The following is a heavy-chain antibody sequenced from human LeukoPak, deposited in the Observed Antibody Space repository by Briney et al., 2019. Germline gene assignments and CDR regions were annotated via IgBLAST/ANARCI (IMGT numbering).Heavy chain of an antibody. J-gene: IGHJ4*02. CDR3: ARGNSGYYRNTKFDY. V-gene: IGHV3-20*04. Sequence: GGSLRLSCAASGFTFDDYGMSWVRQAPGKGPEWVSGINWNGGSTGYADSVKGRFTISRDNAKNSLYLQMNSLRAEDTALYYCARGNSGYYRNTKFDYWGQGTLVTVSS. CDR1: GFTFDDYG. CDR2: INWNGGST. D-gene: IGHD3-22*01.